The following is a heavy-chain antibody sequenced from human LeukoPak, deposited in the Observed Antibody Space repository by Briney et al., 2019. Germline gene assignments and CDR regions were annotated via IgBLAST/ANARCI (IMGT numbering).Heavy chain of an antibody. CDR3: ARLGVVVPAAVEIAAAENYFDY. CDR2: IYHSGST. V-gene: IGHV4-38-2*01. Sequence: SETLSLTCAVSGYSISSGYYGGWIRQPPGKGLEWIGSIYHSGSTYYNPSLKSRVTISVDTSKNQFSLKLSSVTAADTAVYYCARLGVVVPAAVEIAAAENYFDYWGQGTLVTVSS. CDR1: GYSISSGYY. J-gene: IGHJ4*02. D-gene: IGHD2-2*01.